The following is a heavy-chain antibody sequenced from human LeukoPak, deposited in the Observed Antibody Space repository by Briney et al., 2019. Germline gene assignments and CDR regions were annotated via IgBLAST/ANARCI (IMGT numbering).Heavy chain of an antibody. V-gene: IGHV1-18*01. CDR2: ISAYSGNT. CDR3: ARVPYYDILTGYSGP. D-gene: IGHD3-9*01. Sequence: ASVKVSCKASGYTFTSYGISWVRQAPGQGLEWMGWISAYSGNTNYAQKLQGRVTMTTDTSTSTAYMELRSLRSDDTAVYYCARVPYYDILTGYSGPWGQGTLVTVSS. J-gene: IGHJ5*02. CDR1: GYTFTSYG.